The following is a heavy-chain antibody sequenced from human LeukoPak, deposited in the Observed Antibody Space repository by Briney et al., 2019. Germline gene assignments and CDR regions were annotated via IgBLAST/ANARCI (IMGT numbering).Heavy chain of an antibody. V-gene: IGHV3-23*01. CDR2: ISHGGDSA. CDR1: GFTFSTYA. D-gene: IGHD6-19*01. Sequence: GGSLRLSCTASGFTFSTYATTLVRQAPGKGLEWVSVISHGGDSAWYADSVKGRFTISRDNSKSTLFLQMNSLRADDTAIDYCAKGRSGWYEGLDYWGQGILVTVSS. J-gene: IGHJ4*02. CDR3: AKGRSGWYEGLDY.